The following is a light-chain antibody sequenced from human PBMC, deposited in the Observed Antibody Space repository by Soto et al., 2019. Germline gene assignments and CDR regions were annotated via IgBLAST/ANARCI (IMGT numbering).Light chain of an antibody. CDR1: QGISSS. Sequence: DIQMTQSPSSVSASVGDRVTITCRASQGISSSLAWYQQKPGTAPKLLIYAASTLQSGVPSRFSGSGSGTDFTLTISSLQPEDFATYYCQPANSFPLTFGGGTKVEIK. CDR2: AAS. CDR3: QPANSFPLT. J-gene: IGKJ4*01. V-gene: IGKV1-12*01.